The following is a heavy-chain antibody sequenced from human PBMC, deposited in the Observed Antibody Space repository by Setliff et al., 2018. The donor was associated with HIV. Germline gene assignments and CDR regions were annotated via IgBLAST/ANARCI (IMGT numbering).Heavy chain of an antibody. Sequence: SETLSLTCTVSGGSISNYYWSWIRQPPGKGLEWIGYISYTGTTKYNPSLKSRVTISVDTSKNQFSVRLSSVSAADTAVYFCARHVARFDYDRKFDHWGQGALVTVSS. CDR3: ARHVARFDYDRKFDH. CDR1: GGSISNYY. D-gene: IGHD3-22*01. V-gene: IGHV4-59*01. CDR2: ISYTGTT. J-gene: IGHJ4*02.